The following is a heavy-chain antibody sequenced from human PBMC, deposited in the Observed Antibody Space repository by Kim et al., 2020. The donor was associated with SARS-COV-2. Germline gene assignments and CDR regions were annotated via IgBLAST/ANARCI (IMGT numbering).Heavy chain of an antibody. D-gene: IGHD6-13*01. Sequence: GGSLRLSCAASEFTFSTAGMSWVRQAPGSGPEWVSTISGSGGNTYYAGSVKGRFTISRDDSKTTLYLQMNSLRAEDTAVYHCAKMIAAAGMGRAAMDVWGQGTTVTVSS. CDR3: AKMIAAAGMGRAAMDV. V-gene: IGHV3-23*01. CDR1: EFTFSTAG. J-gene: IGHJ6*02. CDR2: ISGSGGNT.